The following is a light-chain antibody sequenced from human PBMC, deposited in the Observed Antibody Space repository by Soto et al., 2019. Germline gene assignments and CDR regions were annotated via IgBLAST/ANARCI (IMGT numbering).Light chain of an antibody. J-gene: IGKJ2*01. CDR3: QQGHNWPLT. CDR1: QRINSE. Sequence: EIVMTQSPATLSVSPGERAALSCRASQRINSELAWYQQKPGQPPRLLIYGASTRATGVPARFTGSESGSEFTLTISGLQSEDFAVYYCQQGHNWPLTFGQGTRLEI. V-gene: IGKV3-15*01. CDR2: GAS.